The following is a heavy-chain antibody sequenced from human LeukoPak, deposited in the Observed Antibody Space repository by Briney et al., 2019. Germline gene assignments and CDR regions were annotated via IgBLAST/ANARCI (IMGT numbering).Heavy chain of an antibody. CDR2: INPNSGGT. V-gene: IGHV1-2*02. Sequence: GASVKVSCKASGYTFTGYYMHWVRQAPGQGLEWMGWINPNSGGTHYAQKFQGRVTMTRDTSISTAYMELSRLRSDDTAVYYCASDNYDILTGYSYYFDYWGQGTLVTVSS. J-gene: IGHJ4*02. CDR1: GYTFTGYY. D-gene: IGHD3-9*01. CDR3: ASDNYDILTGYSYYFDY.